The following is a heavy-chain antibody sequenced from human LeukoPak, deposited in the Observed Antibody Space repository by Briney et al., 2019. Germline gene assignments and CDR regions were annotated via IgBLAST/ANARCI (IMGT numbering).Heavy chain of an antibody. V-gene: IGHV4-59*01. CDR3: ASGGTGILGY. Sequence: SETLSLTCTVSGGSISSYYWSWIRQPPGKGLEWIGYIYYSGSTNYNPSLKSRVTISVDTSKNQFSLKLSSVTAADTAVYYCASGGTGILGYWGQGTLVTVSS. CDR2: IYYSGST. D-gene: IGHD1-1*01. CDR1: GGSISSYY. J-gene: IGHJ4*02.